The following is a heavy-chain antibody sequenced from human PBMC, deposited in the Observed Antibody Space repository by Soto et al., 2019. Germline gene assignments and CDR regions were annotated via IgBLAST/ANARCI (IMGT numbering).Heavy chain of an antibody. Sequence: GGSLRLSCAASGFTISSYGMHWVRQAPGKGLEWVAVTSYDGSNKYYADPVKGRFTISRDNSKNTLYLQMNSLRAEDTAVYYCAKDLGDFWSGYYYYYYGMDVWGQGTTVTVS. V-gene: IGHV3-30*18. D-gene: IGHD3-3*01. CDR2: TSYDGSNK. CDR3: AKDLGDFWSGYYYYYYGMDV. CDR1: GFTISSYG. J-gene: IGHJ6*02.